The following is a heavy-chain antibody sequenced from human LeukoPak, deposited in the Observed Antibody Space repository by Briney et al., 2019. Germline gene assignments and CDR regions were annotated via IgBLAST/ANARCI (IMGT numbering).Heavy chain of an antibody. Sequence: GESLKISCKGSGYSYTTYWIAWVRQMPGKGLEYMGIIYPGDSDTRYDPSFEGQVTISADKSISTAYLQWSSLEASDTAMYYCAGAGWLGGAFDVWGQGTMVTVSS. CDR1: GYSYTTYW. V-gene: IGHV5-51*01. J-gene: IGHJ3*01. CDR3: AGAGWLGGAFDV. CDR2: IYPGDSDT. D-gene: IGHD5-24*01.